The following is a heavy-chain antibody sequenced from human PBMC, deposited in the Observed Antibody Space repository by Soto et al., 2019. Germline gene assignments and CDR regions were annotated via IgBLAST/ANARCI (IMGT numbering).Heavy chain of an antibody. CDR2: IWYDGSNK. Sequence: GGSLRLSCAASGFTFSSYGMHWVRQAPGKGLEWVAVIWYDGSNKYYADSVKGRFTISRDNSKNTLYLQMNSLRAEDTAVYYCASPKGAIAVAGTGRGAFDIWGQGTMVTVSS. CDR3: ASPKGAIAVAGTGRGAFDI. V-gene: IGHV3-33*01. CDR1: GFTFSSYG. J-gene: IGHJ3*02. D-gene: IGHD6-19*01.